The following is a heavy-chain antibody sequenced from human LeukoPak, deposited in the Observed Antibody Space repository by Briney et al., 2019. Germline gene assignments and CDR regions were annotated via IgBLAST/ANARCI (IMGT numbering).Heavy chain of an antibody. CDR2: INQDGSEK. V-gene: IGHV3-7*01. Sequence: GGSLRLSCAASGFTFSSYWMSWVRQAPGKGLEWVANINQDGSEKYYVDSVKGRFTISRGNAKNSLYLQMNSLRAEDTAVYYCARHSHSNYFDYWGQGTLVTVSS. CDR1: GFTFSSYW. CDR3: ARHSHSNYFDY. D-gene: IGHD4-11*01. J-gene: IGHJ4*02.